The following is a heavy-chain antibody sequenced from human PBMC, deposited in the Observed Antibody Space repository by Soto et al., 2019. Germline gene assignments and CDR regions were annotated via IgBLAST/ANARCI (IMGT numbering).Heavy chain of an antibody. D-gene: IGHD4-17*01. CDR2: IWYDGSNK. CDR1: GFTFSSYG. V-gene: IGHV3-33*01. Sequence: QVQLVESGGGVVQPGRSLRLSCAASGFTFSSYGMHWVRQAPGKGLERGAVIWYDGSNKYYADSVKGRFTISRDNSKNTLYVQMNSLRAEDTAVYYCARDVETTVTTGWFDPWGQGTLVTVCS. CDR3: ARDVETTVTTGWFDP. J-gene: IGHJ5*02.